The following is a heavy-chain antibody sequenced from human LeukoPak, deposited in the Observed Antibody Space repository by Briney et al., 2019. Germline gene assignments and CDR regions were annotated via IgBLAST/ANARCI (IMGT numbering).Heavy chain of an antibody. Sequence: PGGSLRLSCAASGFTFSSYAMSWVRQAPGKGLEWVSAISGSGGSTYYADFVKGRFTISRDNSKNTLYLQMNSLRAEDTAVYYCAKDAPKGIAVAGTEYFDYWGQGTLVTVSS. CDR3: AKDAPKGIAVAGTEYFDY. V-gene: IGHV3-23*01. D-gene: IGHD6-19*01. CDR1: GFTFSSYA. J-gene: IGHJ4*02. CDR2: ISGSGGST.